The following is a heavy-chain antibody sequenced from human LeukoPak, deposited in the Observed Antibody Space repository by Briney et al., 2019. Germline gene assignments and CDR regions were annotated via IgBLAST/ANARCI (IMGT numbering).Heavy chain of an antibody. CDR1: GYTFTSYA. J-gene: IGHJ6*03. V-gene: IGHV7-4-1*02. Sequence: ASVKVSCKASGYTFTSYAMNWVRQAPGQGLEWMGWINTNTGNPTYAQGFTGRFVFSLDTSVSTAYLQISSLKAEDTAVYYCARQASSWPYYYYYYMDVWGKGTTVTVSS. D-gene: IGHD6-13*01. CDR3: ARQASSWPYYYYYYMDV. CDR2: INTNTGNP.